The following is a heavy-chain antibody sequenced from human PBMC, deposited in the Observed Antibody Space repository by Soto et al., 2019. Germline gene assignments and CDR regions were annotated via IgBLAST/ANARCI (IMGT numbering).Heavy chain of an antibody. CDR3: VRVNDYSYGYGFDY. Sequence: GGSLRLSCDASGFIFSDYNMTWIRRAPGKGLEWVSYINRDGRDIKYAYSVRGRFTISRDNTKKSVFLQINSLRAEDTAVYYCVRVNDYSYGYGFDYWGQGDLVTVSS. D-gene: IGHD5-18*01. V-gene: IGHV3-11*06. CDR2: INRDGRDI. J-gene: IGHJ4*02. CDR1: GFIFSDYN.